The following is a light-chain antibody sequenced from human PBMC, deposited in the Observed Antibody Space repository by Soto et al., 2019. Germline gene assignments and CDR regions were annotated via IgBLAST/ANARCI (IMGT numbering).Light chain of an antibody. CDR2: DAS. J-gene: IGKJ2*03. CDR1: QSVSNN. CDR3: QQYSNWPLYS. Sequence: EIVMTQSPATLSVSPGVRATLSCRASQSVSNNLAWNQQKPGQAPRLLMYDASTRATGIPARFSGSGSGMEFTLTISSLQSEDFAVYYCQQYSNWPLYSFGQGTRLEIK. V-gene: IGKV3-15*01.